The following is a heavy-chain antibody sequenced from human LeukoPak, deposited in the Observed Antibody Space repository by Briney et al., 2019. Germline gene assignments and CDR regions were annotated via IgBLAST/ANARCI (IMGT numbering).Heavy chain of an antibody. Sequence: GGSLRLSCAASGFTFSSYEMSWVRQAPGKGLQWVSYIHCSDGTTFYADSVKGRFTISRDNAKNSLYLQMSSLRVDDTAVYYCARAPGSETVDHWGQGTLVTVST. D-gene: IGHD1-14*01. CDR3: ARAPGSETVDH. CDR1: GFTFSSYE. J-gene: IGHJ4*02. V-gene: IGHV3-48*03. CDR2: IHCSDGTT.